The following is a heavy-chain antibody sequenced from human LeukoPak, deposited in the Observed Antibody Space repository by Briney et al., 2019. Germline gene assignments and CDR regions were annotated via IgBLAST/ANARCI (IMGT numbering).Heavy chain of an antibody. Sequence: PGGSLRLSCAASGFTFSNYAIHWVRQAPGKGLEWVSIVGGSGVKTYYADSVKGRFTISRDNSKNTVYLQMNRLRAEDTAVYYCAKRGDCSGTCTYDYWGQGTLVTVSS. CDR3: AKRGDCSGTCTYDY. CDR2: VGGSGVKT. CDR1: GFTFSNYA. V-gene: IGHV3-23*01. D-gene: IGHD2-2*01. J-gene: IGHJ4*02.